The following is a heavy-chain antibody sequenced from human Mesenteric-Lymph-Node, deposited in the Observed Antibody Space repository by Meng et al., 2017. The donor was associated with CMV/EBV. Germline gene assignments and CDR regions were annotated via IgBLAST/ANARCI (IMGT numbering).Heavy chain of an antibody. CDR1: GFTFSSYA. CDR3: ARVGIAVAGTDYYYYYYGMDV. CDR2: IYSGGST. D-gene: IGHD6-19*01. V-gene: IGHV3-53*01. Sequence: GESLKISCAASGFTFSSYAMSWVRQAPGKGLEWVSVIYSGGSTYYADSVKGRFTISRDNSKNTLYLQMSSLRAEDTAVYYCARVGIAVAGTDYYYYYYGMDVWGQGTTVTVSS. J-gene: IGHJ6*02.